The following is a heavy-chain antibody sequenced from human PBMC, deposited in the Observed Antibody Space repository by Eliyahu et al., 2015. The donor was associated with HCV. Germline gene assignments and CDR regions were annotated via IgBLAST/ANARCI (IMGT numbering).Heavy chain of an antibody. J-gene: IGHJ4*02. Sequence: QVQLQESGPGLVKPSETLSLTCTVSGGSISSYYWSWIRQPPGKGLEWIGYIYYSGSTNYNPSLKSRVTISVDTSKNQFSLKLSSVTAADTAVYYCARHRADYNYWTGYLGGYYFDYWGQGTLVTVSS. V-gene: IGHV4-59*08. D-gene: IGHD3/OR15-3a*01. CDR3: ARHRADYNYWTGYLGGYYFDY. CDR1: GGSISSYY. CDR2: IYYSGST.